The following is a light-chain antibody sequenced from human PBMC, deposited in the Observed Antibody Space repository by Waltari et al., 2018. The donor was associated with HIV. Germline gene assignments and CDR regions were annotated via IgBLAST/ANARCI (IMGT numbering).Light chain of an antibody. Sequence: TVVTQQPSSSVSPGGTVTPPCGLRPGSLCTCYYPSWCQQTPGQAPRTLIYSANTRSSGVPDHFSGSILGNKAALTITGAQADDESDYYCVLYMGSGIWVFGGGTKLTVL. CDR2: SAN. V-gene: IGLV8-61*01. CDR1: PGSLCTCYY. CDR3: VLYMGSGIWV. J-gene: IGLJ3*02.